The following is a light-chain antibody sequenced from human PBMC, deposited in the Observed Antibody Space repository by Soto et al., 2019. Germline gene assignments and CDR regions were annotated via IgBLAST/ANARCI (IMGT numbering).Light chain of an antibody. Sequence: IKLTNLPLSVFDLEEAEATFLCRASRGITAWLAWYQQKPGKAPKLLIYAASSLQSGVPSRFSGSGSGTDFTLTISSLQPEDFATYYCQQANSFPRTFGQGTKVEIK. J-gene: IGKJ1*01. CDR3: QQANSFPRT. CDR2: AAS. CDR1: RGITAW. V-gene: IGKV1-12*01.